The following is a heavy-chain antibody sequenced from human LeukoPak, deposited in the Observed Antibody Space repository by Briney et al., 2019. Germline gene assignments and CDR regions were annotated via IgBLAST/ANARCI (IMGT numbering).Heavy chain of an antibody. J-gene: IGHJ4*02. CDR1: GFTVSSNY. Sequence: GGSLRLSCAASGFTVSSNYMSWVRQASGKGLEWVSVIYSGGTTYYADSVKGRFTISRDNSKNTLYLQMNSLRAEDTAVYYCAVVGNPPNDYWGQGTLVTVSS. CDR3: AVVGNPPNDY. CDR2: IYSGGTT. D-gene: IGHD4-23*01. V-gene: IGHV3-66*01.